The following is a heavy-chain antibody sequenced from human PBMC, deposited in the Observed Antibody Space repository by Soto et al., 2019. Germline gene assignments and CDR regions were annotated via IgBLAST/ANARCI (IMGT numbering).Heavy chain of an antibody. CDR3: AKGSGYDYVWGSRYYYHGMDV. J-gene: IGHJ6*02. CDR2: FDPEDGET. CDR1: GYTLTELS. D-gene: IGHD3-16*01. Sequence: QVQLVQSGAEVKKPGASVKVSCKVSGYTLTELSMHWVRQAPGKGLEWMGGFDPEDGETIYAQKFQGRVTMTEDTPTDTASMELSSMRSEDTALYYCAKGSGYDYVWGSRYYYHGMDVWGQGTTVTVSS. V-gene: IGHV1-24*01.